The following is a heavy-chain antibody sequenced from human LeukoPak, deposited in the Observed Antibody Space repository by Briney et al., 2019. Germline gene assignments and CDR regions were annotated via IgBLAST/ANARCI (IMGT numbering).Heavy chain of an antibody. CDR2: IGTAGDT. V-gene: IGHV3-13*01. Sequence: GGSLRLSCAASGFTFSSYDMHWVRQATGKGLEWVSAIGTAGDTYYPGSVKGRFTISRENAKNSLYLQMNSLRAGDTAVYYCARGHGMIVGPGAYYYGMDVWGQGTTVTVSS. D-gene: IGHD3-22*01. CDR3: ARGHGMIVGPGAYYYGMDV. J-gene: IGHJ6*02. CDR1: GFTFSSYD.